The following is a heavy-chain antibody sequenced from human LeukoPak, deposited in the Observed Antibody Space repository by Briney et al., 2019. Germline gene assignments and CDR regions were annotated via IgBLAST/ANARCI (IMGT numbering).Heavy chain of an antibody. J-gene: IGHJ4*02. D-gene: IGHD1-26*01. CDR3: AKARYSGSYYDY. CDR1: GFTFSSHA. CDR2: ISGSGGST. V-gene: IGHV3-23*01. Sequence: PGGSLRLSCAASGFTFSSHAMSWVRQAPGKGLEWVSAISGSGGSTYYADSVKGRFTISRDNSKNTLYLQMNSLRAEDTAVYYCAKARYSGSYYDYWGQGTLVTVSS.